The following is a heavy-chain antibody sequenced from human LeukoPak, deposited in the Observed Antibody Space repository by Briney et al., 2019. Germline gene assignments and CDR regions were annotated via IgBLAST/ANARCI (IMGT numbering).Heavy chain of an antibody. CDR3: ARDHYYDRSGYVGS. V-gene: IGHV3-11*06. CDR2: IISSSSYI. D-gene: IGHD3-22*01. Sequence: GGSLRLSWSASGFTFRDYHMSWIRQAPGKGLGGGSYIISSSSYIYYADSVKGRFTISRDNAKNSLYLQMNSLSAEDTAVYYCARDHYYDRSGYVGSWGQGTLVTVSS. J-gene: IGHJ5*02. CDR1: GFTFRDYH.